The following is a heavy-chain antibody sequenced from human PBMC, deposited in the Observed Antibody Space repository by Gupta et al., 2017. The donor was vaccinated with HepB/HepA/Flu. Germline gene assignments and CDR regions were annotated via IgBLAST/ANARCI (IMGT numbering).Heavy chain of an antibody. J-gene: IGHJ5*02. V-gene: IGHV1-3*01. D-gene: IGHD4-23*01. CDR3: ARDGLPVGTPYNYFDP. Sequence: QVQFVQSGAEVKKPGTSVKVSCKASGYTFTKFAVHWVRQAPGQRLEWMGWMNPDIGDATYSQKFQGRVTFSRDTSASTAYMALSSLTSEDTAVYYWARDGLPVGTPYNYFDPWGQGPPVTVSS. CDR1: GYTFTKFA. CDR2: MNPDIGDA.